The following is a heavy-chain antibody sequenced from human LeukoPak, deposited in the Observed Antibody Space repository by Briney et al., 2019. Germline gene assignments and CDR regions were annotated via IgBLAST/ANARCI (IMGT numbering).Heavy chain of an antibody. CDR1: GFTFSLYS. J-gene: IGHJ5*02. V-gene: IGHV3-7*01. CDR3: ARGYASASGS. D-gene: IGHD2-15*01. Sequence: PGGSLRLSCAASGFTFSLYSMTWVRQAAGKGLEWVAIINEDGSEQYYVDSVKGRFTISRDNAENSLYLQMNSLRDEDTAVYYCARGYASASGSWGQGTLVTVSS. CDR2: INEDGSEQ.